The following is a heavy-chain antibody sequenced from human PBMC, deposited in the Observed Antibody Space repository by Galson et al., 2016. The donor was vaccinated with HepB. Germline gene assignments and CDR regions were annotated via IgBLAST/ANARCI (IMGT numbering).Heavy chain of an antibody. CDR3: ARGRQPTVTTSCYFDY. D-gene: IGHD4-17*01. Sequence: SLRLSCAASEFTFSLYWMSWVRQAPGKGLEWVANIKQDGSEESYVDSVKGRFTISRDNAKNSLYLQMNSLRAEDTAVYYCARGRQPTVTTSCYFDYWGQGTLVTVSS. CDR2: IKQDGSEE. J-gene: IGHJ4*02. V-gene: IGHV3-7*03. CDR1: EFTFSLYW.